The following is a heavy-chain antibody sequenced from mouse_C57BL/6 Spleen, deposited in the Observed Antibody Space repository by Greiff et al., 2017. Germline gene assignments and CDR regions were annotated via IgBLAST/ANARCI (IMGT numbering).Heavy chain of an antibody. D-gene: IGHD1-1*01. V-gene: IGHV1-76*01. CDR1: GYTFTDYY. Sequence: QVQLQQSGAELVRPGASVKLSCKASGYTFTDYYINWVKQRPGQGLEWIARIYPGSGNTYYNEKFKGKATLTAEKSSSTAYMQLSSLTSEDSAFYFCARDYGSSYGNYFDYWGQGTTLTVSS. J-gene: IGHJ2*01. CDR3: ARDYGSSYGNYFDY. CDR2: IYPGSGNT.